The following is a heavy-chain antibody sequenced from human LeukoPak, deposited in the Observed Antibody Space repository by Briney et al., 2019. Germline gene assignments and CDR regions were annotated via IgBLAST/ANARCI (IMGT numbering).Heavy chain of an antibody. J-gene: IGHJ3*02. V-gene: IGHV5-51*01. CDR1: GYSFTNFC. D-gene: IGHD6-13*01. CDR3: ARPRLAAAGSAFDI. Sequence: GESLKISCQGYGYSFTNFCIGWVRQMPGKGLEWMGIIYPADSNTIYSPSFQGQVTISADKSISTAYLQWSNLKASDTAIYYCARPRLAAAGSAFDIWGQGTMVTVFS. CDR2: IYPADSNT.